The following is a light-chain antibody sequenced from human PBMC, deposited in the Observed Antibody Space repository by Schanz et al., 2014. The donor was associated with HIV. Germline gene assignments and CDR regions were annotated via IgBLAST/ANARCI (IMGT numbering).Light chain of an antibody. CDR2: DND. CDR1: SSNIGAGYD. CDR3: AHWDDSLSGWV. V-gene: IGLV1-40*01. Sequence: QSVLTQPPSLSGAPGQRISLSCNGSSSNIGAGYDVHWYQHFPGTAPRLLIFDNDNRPSGVPDRISGSKSGTSASLAISGLQSEDEADYYCAHWDDSLSGWVFGGGTKLTVL. J-gene: IGLJ3*02.